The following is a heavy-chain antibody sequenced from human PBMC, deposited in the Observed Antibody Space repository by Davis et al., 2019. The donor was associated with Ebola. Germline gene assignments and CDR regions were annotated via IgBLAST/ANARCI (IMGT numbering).Heavy chain of an antibody. J-gene: IGHJ4*02. V-gene: IGHV3-9*01. D-gene: IGHD3-3*01. CDR2: ISWNSGSI. CDR1: GFTFDDYA. Sequence: GGSLRLSCAASGFTFDDYAMHWVRQAPGKGLEWVSGISWNSGSIGYADSVKGRFTISRDNAKNSLYLQMNSLRAEDTALYYCAKVSPYYDFWSGYRRFDYWGQGTLVTVSS. CDR3: AKVSPYYDFWSGYRRFDY.